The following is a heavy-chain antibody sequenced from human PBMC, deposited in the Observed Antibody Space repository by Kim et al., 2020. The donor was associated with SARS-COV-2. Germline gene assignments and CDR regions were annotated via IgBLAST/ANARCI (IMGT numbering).Heavy chain of an antibody. CDR2: IYSGGST. Sequence: GGSLRLSCAASGFTVSSNYMSWVRQAPGKGLEWVSVIYSGGSTYYADSVKGRFTISRDNSKNTLYLQMNSLRAEDTAVYYCARDSGPLVGAMAPYYFDYWGQGTLVTVSS. J-gene: IGHJ4*02. CDR1: GFTVSSNY. CDR3: ARDSGPLVGAMAPYYFDY. D-gene: IGHD1-26*01. V-gene: IGHV3-66*02.